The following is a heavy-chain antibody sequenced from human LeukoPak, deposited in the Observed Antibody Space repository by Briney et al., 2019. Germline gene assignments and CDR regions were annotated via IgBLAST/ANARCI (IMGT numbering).Heavy chain of an antibody. CDR2: ISGSGGST. Sequence: QPGGSLRLSCAASGFTFSSYAMSWVRQAPGKGLEWVSAISGSGGSTYYADSVKGRFTISRDNSKNTLYLQINSLRAEDTAVYYCAKDTFYSNYFQPFDYWGQGTLVTVSS. J-gene: IGHJ4*02. CDR3: AKDTFYSNYFQPFDY. V-gene: IGHV3-23*01. CDR1: GFTFSSYA. D-gene: IGHD4-11*01.